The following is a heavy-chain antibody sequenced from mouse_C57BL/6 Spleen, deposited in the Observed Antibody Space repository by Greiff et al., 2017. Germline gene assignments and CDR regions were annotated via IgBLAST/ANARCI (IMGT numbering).Heavy chain of an antibody. Sequence: QVQLQQPGAELVKPGASVKLSCKASGYAFTSYWMHWVKQRPGRGLEWIGRIDPNGGGTKYNGKFKSKATLTVDKPSSTAYMQLSSVSSEDSAVYYCARENPYYYSSSRYWYYDVWGTGTTVTVSS. CDR2: IDPNGGGT. CDR1: GYAFTSYW. V-gene: IGHV1-72*01. J-gene: IGHJ1*03. D-gene: IGHD1-1*01. CDR3: ARENPYYYSSSRYWYYDV.